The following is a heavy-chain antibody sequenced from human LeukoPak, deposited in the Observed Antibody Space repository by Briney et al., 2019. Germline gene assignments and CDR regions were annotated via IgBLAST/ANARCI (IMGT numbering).Heavy chain of an antibody. V-gene: IGHV3-21*01. J-gene: IGHJ4*02. CDR3: ARDRLVGAADY. D-gene: IGHD1-26*01. Sequence: PGGSLRLSCAASGFTFSSYSMNWVRQAPGKGLEWVSSISSSSSYIYYADSVKGRFTISRDNAKNSLYLQKNSLRAEDTAVYYCARDRLVGAADYWGQGTLVTVSS. CDR2: ISSSSSYI. CDR1: GFTFSSYS.